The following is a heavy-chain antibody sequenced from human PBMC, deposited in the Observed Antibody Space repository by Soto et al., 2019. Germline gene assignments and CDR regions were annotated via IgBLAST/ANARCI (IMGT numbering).Heavy chain of an antibody. Sequence: GGSLRLSCAASGFTVSSNYMSWVRQAPGKGLEWVSVIYSGGSTYYADSVKGRFTISRDNSKNTLYLQMNSLRAEDTAVYYCAADMYYYDSSGYLDAGGMDVWGQGTTVTVS. CDR1: GFTVSSNY. V-gene: IGHV3-53*01. CDR3: AADMYYYDSSGYLDAGGMDV. CDR2: IYSGGST. D-gene: IGHD3-22*01. J-gene: IGHJ6*02.